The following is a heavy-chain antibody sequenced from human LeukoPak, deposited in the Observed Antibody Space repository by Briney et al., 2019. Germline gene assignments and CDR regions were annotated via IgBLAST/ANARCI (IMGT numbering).Heavy chain of an antibody. J-gene: IGHJ4*02. Sequence: GESLKISCKASGDRFISYWIGWVRQMPGKGLEWMGIIHPADSATLYSPSLQGQVTISADNSISTVYLQWSSLKASDTAMYYCARLGCCSNGVCSNLDYWGQGTLVTVSS. CDR3: ARLGCCSNGVCSNLDY. CDR2: IHPADSAT. CDR1: GDRFISYW. V-gene: IGHV5-51*01. D-gene: IGHD2-8*01.